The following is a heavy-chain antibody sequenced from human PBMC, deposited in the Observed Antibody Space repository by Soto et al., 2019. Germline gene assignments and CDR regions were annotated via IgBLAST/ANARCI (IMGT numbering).Heavy chain of an antibody. J-gene: IGHJ5*02. CDR2: IFPADSDT. V-gene: IGHV5-51*01. CDR3: ARHVYTLS. D-gene: IGHD1-20*01. CDR1: GYSFNTYW. Sequence: PGESLKISCKGSGYSFNTYWIGWVRQMPGKGLEWMGIIFPADSDTRYSPSFQGRVTISVDKSISTAYLQWSSLKASDTAMYYCARHVYTLSWGQGTLVTVSS.